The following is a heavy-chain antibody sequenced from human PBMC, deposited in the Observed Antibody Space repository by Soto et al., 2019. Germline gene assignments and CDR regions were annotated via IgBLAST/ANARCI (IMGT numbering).Heavy chain of an antibody. J-gene: IGHJ2*01. Sequence: QVQLVQSGAEVKKPGASVKVSCKASGYTFTSYYMHWVRQAPGQGLEWMGIINPSGGSTSYAQKFQGRVTMTRDTSTSTVYMELSSLRSEDTAVYYCARGTAAAGKGGGWYFDLWGRGTLVTVSS. CDR1: GYTFTSYY. CDR3: ARGTAAAGKGGGWYFDL. CDR2: INPSGGST. V-gene: IGHV1-46*03. D-gene: IGHD6-13*01.